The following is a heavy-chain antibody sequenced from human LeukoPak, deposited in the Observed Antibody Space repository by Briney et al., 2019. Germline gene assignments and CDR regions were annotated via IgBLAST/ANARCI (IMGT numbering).Heavy chain of an antibody. CDR2: ILIKSESGTT. CDR1: GFTFSHAW. Sequence: GGSLRLSCAASGFTFSHAWMSWVRQAPGKGLDWIGRILIKSESGTTGYAAPVKGRFSISRDDSKNTLYLRMNSLETAHSALYYCTTYIVGATIPGEYWGQGTLVTVSS. V-gene: IGHV3-15*01. CDR3: TTYIVGATIPGEY. J-gene: IGHJ4*02. D-gene: IGHD1-26*01.